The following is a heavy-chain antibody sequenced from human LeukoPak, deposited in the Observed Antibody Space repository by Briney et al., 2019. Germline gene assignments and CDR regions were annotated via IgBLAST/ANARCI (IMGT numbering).Heavy chain of an antibody. CDR2: MNPNSGNT. Sequence: ASVKVSCKASGYTFTSYDINWVRQATGQGLEWMEWMNPNSGNTGYAQKFQGRVTMTRNTSISTAYMELSSLRSEGTAVYYCARGRRGRQGDYYYYYMDVWGKGATVTVSS. CDR1: GYTFTSYD. V-gene: IGHV1-8*01. J-gene: IGHJ6*03. D-gene: IGHD1-1*01. CDR3: ARGRRGRQGDYYYYYMDV.